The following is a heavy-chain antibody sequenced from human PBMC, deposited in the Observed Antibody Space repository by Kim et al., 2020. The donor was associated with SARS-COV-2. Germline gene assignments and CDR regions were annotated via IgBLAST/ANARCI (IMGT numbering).Heavy chain of an antibody. J-gene: IGHJ4*02. CDR2: IDCGNGNT. V-gene: IGHV1-3*01. CDR1: GHTFTRDS. CDR3: LGGYYFDY. Sequence: ASVKVSCKTSGHTFTRDSIHWVRQAPGQRLEWMGGIDCGNGNTIYSQKFQGRVTFTTDTSASTAYMELSFLRSEDSAVYYCLGGYYFDYWGQGTLVTDSS. D-gene: IGHD2-15*01.